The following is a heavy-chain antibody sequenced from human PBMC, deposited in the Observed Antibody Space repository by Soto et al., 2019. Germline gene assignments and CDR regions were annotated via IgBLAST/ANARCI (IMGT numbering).Heavy chain of an antibody. CDR1: GGSISSYY. CDR2: IYTSGST. Sequence: SETLSLTCTVSGGSISSYYWSWIRQPAGKGLEWIGRIYTSGSTNYNPSLKSRVTMSVDTSKNQFSLKLSSVTAADTAVYYCARTGYDSSGYYFYYFDYWGQGTLVTVS. CDR3: ARTGYDSSGYYFYYFDY. J-gene: IGHJ4*02. D-gene: IGHD3-22*01. V-gene: IGHV4-4*07.